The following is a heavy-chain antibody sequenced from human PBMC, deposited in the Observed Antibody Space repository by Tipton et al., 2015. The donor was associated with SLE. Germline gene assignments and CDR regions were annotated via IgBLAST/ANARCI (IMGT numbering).Heavy chain of an antibody. J-gene: IGHJ4*02. Sequence: QSGPEVKKPGASVKVSCKASGYTFTTAGISWVRQAPGQGLEWMGWISAYNGVTNYAEKLQDRVTMTTDTSTNTVYMELRSLRSDDTAVYYCASNYDFGSAIPYWGQGTLVAVSA. D-gene: IGHD3-3*01. CDR2: ISAYNGVT. CDR1: GYTFTTAG. CDR3: ASNYDFGSAIPY. V-gene: IGHV1-18*01.